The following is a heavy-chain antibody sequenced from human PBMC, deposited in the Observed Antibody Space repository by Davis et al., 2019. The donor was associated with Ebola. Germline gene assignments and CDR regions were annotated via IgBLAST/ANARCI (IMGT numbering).Heavy chain of an antibody. D-gene: IGHD6-19*01. CDR2: INSEGKKT. V-gene: IGHV3-74*01. CDR3: AREGAATGWHDPFDI. J-gene: IGHJ3*02. CDR1: GFTFSSYW. Sequence: GESLKISCPTSGFTFSSYWMHWVRQAPGKGLVWVSYINSEGKKTSYADSVKGRFTISRDNAKNTLYLQMNSLRVEDTAVYFCAREGAATGWHDPFDIWGQGTMVTVS.